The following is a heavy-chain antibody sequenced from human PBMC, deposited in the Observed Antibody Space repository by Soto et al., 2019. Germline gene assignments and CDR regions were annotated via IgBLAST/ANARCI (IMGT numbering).Heavy chain of an antibody. CDR1: GYTFTSYA. CDR2: INAGNGNT. D-gene: IGHD2-21*02. CDR3: ARSIVVVTALDY. J-gene: IGHJ4*02. Sequence: QVQLAQSGAEEKKPGASVKVSCKASGYTFTSYAMHWVRQAPGQRLEWMGWINAGNGNTKYSQKFQGRVTITRDTSASTAYMELSSLRAEDTAVYYCARSIVVVTALDYWGQGTLVTVSS. V-gene: IGHV1-3*05.